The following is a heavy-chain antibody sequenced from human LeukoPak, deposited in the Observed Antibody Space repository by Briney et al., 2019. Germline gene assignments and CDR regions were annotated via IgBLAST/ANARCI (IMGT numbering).Heavy chain of an antibody. V-gene: IGHV3-23*01. D-gene: IGHD1-7*01. J-gene: IGHJ4*02. CDR3: AKDRNYGAGFDY. CDR2: ISGSGGST. CDR1: GFTFSSYA. Sequence: QPGGSLRLSCAASGFTFSSYAMSWVRQAPGKGLEWVSVISGSGGSTYYADSVKGRFTVSRDNSKNTLYLQMNSLRAEDTAIYYCAKDRNYGAGFDYWGQGTLVTVSS.